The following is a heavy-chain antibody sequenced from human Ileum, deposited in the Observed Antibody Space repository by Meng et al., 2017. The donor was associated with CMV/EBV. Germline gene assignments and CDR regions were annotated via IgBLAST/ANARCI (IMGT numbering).Heavy chain of an antibody. V-gene: IGHV1-8*01. CDR2: MNPNSGNT. Sequence: ASVKVSCKASGYTFTSYDINWVRQATGQGLEWMGWMNPNSGNTGYAQKFQGRVTMTRNTSISTADMELSSLRSEDTAVYYCARVSRVCSSTSCYIRYYFDYWGQGTLVTVSS. CDR1: GYTFTSYD. D-gene: IGHD2-2*02. CDR3: ARVSRVCSSTSCYIRYYFDY. J-gene: IGHJ4*02.